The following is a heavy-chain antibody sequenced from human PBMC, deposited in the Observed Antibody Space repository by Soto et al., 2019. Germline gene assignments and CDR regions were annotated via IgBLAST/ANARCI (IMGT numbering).Heavy chain of an antibody. CDR2: IYYSGST. Sequence: QVQLQESGPGLVKPSQTLSLTCTVSGGSISSGGYYWSWIRQHPGKGLEWIGYIYYSGSTYYNPSLKSRVTISVDTSKNQCSLKLSSVTAADTAVYYCARDRAKGGPIDYWGQGTLVTVSS. J-gene: IGHJ4*02. CDR1: GGSISSGGYY. V-gene: IGHV4-31*03. CDR3: ARDRAKGGPIDY. D-gene: IGHD1-26*01.